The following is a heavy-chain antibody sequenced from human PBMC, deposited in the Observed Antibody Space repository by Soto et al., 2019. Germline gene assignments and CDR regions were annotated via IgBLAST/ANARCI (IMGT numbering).Heavy chain of an antibody. CDR1: GGSGISGTSC. CDR2: IYYTGTT. D-gene: IGHD4-4*01. J-gene: IGHJ4*02. Sequence: PSETLCLTWSVVGGSGISGTSCWSWIRQPPGKGLEWIGYIYYTGTTNYNPSLKSRVTISVDTSENQFSLKMNSVTAADTAVYYCARAIDDYNYGFDYWGQGALVTVSS. CDR3: ARAIDDYNYGFDY. V-gene: IGHV4-61*01.